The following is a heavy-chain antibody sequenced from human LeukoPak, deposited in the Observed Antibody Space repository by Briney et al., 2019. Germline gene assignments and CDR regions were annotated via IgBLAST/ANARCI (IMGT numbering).Heavy chain of an antibody. CDR2: ISWNSGSI. J-gene: IGHJ4*02. D-gene: IGHD2-21*02. CDR1: GFTFDDYA. V-gene: IGHV3-9*01. CDR3: ANIGPYCGGDCGV. Sequence: GGSLRLSCAASGFTFDDYAMHWVRQAPGKGLEWVSGISWNSGSIGYADSVKGRFTISRDNAKNSPYLQMNSLRAEDTALYYCANIGPYCGGDCGVWGQGTLVTVSS.